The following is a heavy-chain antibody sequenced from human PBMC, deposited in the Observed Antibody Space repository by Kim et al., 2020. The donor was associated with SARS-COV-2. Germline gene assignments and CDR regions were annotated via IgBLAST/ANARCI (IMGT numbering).Heavy chain of an antibody. V-gene: IGHV4-4*07. D-gene: IGHD2-8*01. CDR1: GSSISSYY. J-gene: IGHJ4*01. CDR3: ARGRFCTDAVCYPDFDY. CDR2: VYPNGNT. Sequence: SETLSLTCTVSGSSISSYYWTWIRQPAGKGLEWIGRVYPNGNTNYNPSLRSRVTMSVDTSKDQFSLKLSSVTAADTAVYYCARGRFCTDAVCYPDFDYWG.